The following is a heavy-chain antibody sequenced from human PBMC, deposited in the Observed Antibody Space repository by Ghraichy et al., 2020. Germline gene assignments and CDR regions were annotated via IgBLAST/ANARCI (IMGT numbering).Heavy chain of an antibody. J-gene: IGHJ4*02. Sequence: SETLSLTCAVYGGSFSGYYWSWIRQPPGKGLEWIGEINHSGSTNYNPSLKSRVTISVDTSKNQFSLKLSSVTAADTAVYYCARESPLYDFWSGYYTDYWGQGTLVTVSS. D-gene: IGHD3-3*01. CDR2: INHSGST. CDR1: GGSFSGYY. CDR3: ARESPLYDFWSGYYTDY. V-gene: IGHV4-34*01.